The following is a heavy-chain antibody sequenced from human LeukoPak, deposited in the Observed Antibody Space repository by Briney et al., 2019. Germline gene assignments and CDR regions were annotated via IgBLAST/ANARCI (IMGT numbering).Heavy chain of an antibody. D-gene: IGHD5-12*01. J-gene: IGHJ4*02. CDR1: GFTFSDYY. Sequence: GGSLRLSCAASGFTFSDYYMSWIRRAPGKGLEWVSYISSSGSTTYYADSVKGRFTISRDNAKNSLYLQMNSLRAEDTAVYYCARDPGYEYSDYWGQGTLVTVSS. CDR3: ARDPGYEYSDY. CDR2: ISSSGSTT. V-gene: IGHV3-11*01.